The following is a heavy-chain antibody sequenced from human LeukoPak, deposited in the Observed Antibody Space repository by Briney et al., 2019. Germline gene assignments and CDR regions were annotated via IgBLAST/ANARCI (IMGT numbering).Heavy chain of an antibody. V-gene: IGHV1-2*06. D-gene: IGHD3-22*01. CDR2: INPNSGGT. CDR3: ARTGKEGKYYYDSSGYYYV. CDR1: GYTFTDYY. Sequence: GASVKVSCKASGYTFTDYYMHWVRQAPGQGLEWMGRINPNSGGTNYAQKFQGRVTMTRDTSISTAYMELSRLRSDDTAVYYCARTGKEGKYYYDSSGYYYVWGQGTLVTVSS. J-gene: IGHJ4*02.